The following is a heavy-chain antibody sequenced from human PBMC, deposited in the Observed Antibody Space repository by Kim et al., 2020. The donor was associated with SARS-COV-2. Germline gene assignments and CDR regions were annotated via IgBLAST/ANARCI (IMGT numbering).Heavy chain of an antibody. CDR1: GFTFSSYG. V-gene: IGHV3-30*18. Sequence: GGSLRLSCAASGFTFSSYGMHWVRQAPGKGLEWAAVISYDGSNEHYAESVKGRFTISRDNSKNTMHLQMNSLRVEDTAVYYCAKEDYYGSGSYLRDWGQGTLVTVSS. D-gene: IGHD3-10*01. J-gene: IGHJ4*02. CDR3: AKEDYYGSGSYLRD. CDR2: ISYDGSNE.